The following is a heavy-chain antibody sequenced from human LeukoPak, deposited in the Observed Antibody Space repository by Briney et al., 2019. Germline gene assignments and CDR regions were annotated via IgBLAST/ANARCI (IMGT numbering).Heavy chain of an antibody. V-gene: IGHV4-34*01. Sequence: PSETLSLTCAVYGGSFSGYYWSWIRQPPGKGLEWIGEINHSGSTNYNPSLKSRVIISVDTSKNQFSLKLSSVTAADTAVYYCARAGIGLRYYYDSSGYGNWGQGTLVTVSS. CDR3: ARAGIGLRYYYDSSGYGN. J-gene: IGHJ4*02. CDR1: GGSFSGYY. CDR2: INHSGST. D-gene: IGHD3-22*01.